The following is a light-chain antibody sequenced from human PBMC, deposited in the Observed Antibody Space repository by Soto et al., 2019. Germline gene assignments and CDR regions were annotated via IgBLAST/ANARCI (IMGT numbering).Light chain of an antibody. CDR1: SSDVGGYNY. V-gene: IGLV2-14*01. J-gene: IGLJ3*02. Sequence: QSALTQPASVSGSPGQSITISCTGTSSDVGGYNYVSWYQQHPGKAPKLMIYDVSNRPSGVSNRFSGSKSGNTASLTISGRQAEDEADYYCSSYTSSSTPVVFGGWPKLTVL. CDR2: DVS. CDR3: SSYTSSSTPVV.